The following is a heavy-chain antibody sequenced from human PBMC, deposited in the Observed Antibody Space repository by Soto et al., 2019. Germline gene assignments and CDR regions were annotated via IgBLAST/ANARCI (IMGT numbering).Heavy chain of an antibody. CDR1: GYTFTSYG. J-gene: IGHJ4*02. CDR3: ARAMIVVVPAAIPIDY. CDR2: ISAYNGNT. Sequence: QVQLVQSGAEVKKPGASVKVSCKASGYTFTSYGITWVRQAPGQGLEWMGWISAYNGNTNYAQNLQGRVTMTTDTSSSRAYMELRSLRSDNTAVYYCARAMIVVVPAAIPIDYWGQGTLVTVSS. V-gene: IGHV1-18*01. D-gene: IGHD2-2*01.